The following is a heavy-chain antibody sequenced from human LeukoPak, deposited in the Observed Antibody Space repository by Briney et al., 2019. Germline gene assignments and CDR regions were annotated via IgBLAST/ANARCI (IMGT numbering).Heavy chain of an antibody. CDR1: GGTFSRYA. Sequence: SVKVSCKASGGTFSRYAISWVRQAPGQGLEWMGGIIPMFGIANYAQKFQGRVTITADEFTSTAYMELSSLRSEDTAVYYCARDRPYTGGWRGFDYWGQGTLVTVSS. D-gene: IGHD6-19*01. J-gene: IGHJ4*02. V-gene: IGHV1-69*13. CDR3: ARDRPYTGGWRGFDY. CDR2: IIPMFGIA.